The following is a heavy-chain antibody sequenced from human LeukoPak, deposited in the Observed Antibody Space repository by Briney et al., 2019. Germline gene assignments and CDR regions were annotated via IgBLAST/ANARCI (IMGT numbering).Heavy chain of an antibody. Sequence: GGSLRLSCAASGFTFSSYWMSWVRQAPGKGLEWVANIKQDGSEKYYVDSVKGRFTISRDNAKNSVYLQMNSLRAEDTAVYYCARDRGPNCLDYWGQGTLVTVSS. J-gene: IGHJ4*02. CDR3: ARDRGPNCLDY. CDR1: GFTFSSYW. D-gene: IGHD1-1*01. CDR2: IKQDGSEK. V-gene: IGHV3-7*01.